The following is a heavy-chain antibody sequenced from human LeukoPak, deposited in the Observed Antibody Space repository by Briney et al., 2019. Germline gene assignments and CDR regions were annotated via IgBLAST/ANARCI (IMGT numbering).Heavy chain of an antibody. V-gene: IGHV3-9*01. Sequence: GGSLRLSCAASGFTFDDYAMHWVRQAPGKGLEWVSGISWNSGSIGYADSVKGRFTISRDNAKNSLYLQMNSLRAEDTALYYCAKEGRWFGELPYYMDVWGKGTTVTISS. CDR3: AKEGRWFGELPYYMDV. D-gene: IGHD3-10*01. J-gene: IGHJ6*03. CDR1: GFTFDDYA. CDR2: ISWNSGSI.